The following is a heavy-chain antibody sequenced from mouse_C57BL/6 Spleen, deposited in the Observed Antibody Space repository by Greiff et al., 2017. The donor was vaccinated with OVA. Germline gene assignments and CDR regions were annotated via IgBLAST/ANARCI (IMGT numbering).Heavy chain of an antibody. Sequence: QVQLQQSGAALVRPGASVKLSCTASGYTFPDYYINWVKQRPVQGLEWIARIYPGSGNTYYNEKFKGKATLTAEKSSSTAYMLLSSLTSEDSAVYFCSIYYYYDGGFAYWGQGTLVTVSA. D-gene: IGHD2-4*01. CDR2: IYPGSGNT. V-gene: IGHV1-76*01. CDR3: SIYYYYDGGFAY. CDR1: GYTFPDYY. J-gene: IGHJ3*01.